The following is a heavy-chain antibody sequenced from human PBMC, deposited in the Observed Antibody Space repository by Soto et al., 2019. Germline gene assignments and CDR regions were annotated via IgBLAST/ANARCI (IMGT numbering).Heavy chain of an antibody. Sequence: RGSLRPSCAASGFTFISYAISCVRQSPGKGLEWVSAISGSGGSTYYADSVKGRFTISRDNSKNTLYLQMNSLRAEDTAVYYCAKGGPRFDPWGQGTLVTVSS. CDR3: AKGGPRFDP. CDR1: GFTFISYA. V-gene: IGHV3-23*01. CDR2: ISGSGGST. J-gene: IGHJ5*02.